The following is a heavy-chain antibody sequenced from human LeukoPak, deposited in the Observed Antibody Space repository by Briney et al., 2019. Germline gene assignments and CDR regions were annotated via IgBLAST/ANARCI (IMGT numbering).Heavy chain of an antibody. CDR1: GYSISSGYY. CDR2: IYYSGST. CDR3: ARGEVTLDY. Sequence: SETLSLTCAVSGYSISSGYYWSWIRQPPGKGLEWIGYIYYSGSTNYNPSLKSRVTISVDTSKNQFSLKLSSVTAADTAVYYCARGEVTLDYWGQGTLVTVSS. V-gene: IGHV4-38-2*01. D-gene: IGHD3-10*01. J-gene: IGHJ4*02.